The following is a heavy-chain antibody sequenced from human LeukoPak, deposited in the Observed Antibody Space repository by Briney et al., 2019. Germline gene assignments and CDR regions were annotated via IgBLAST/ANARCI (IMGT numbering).Heavy chain of an antibody. J-gene: IGHJ4*02. D-gene: IGHD1-26*01. CDR2: ISYDGSNK. CDR1: GFTFSKYA. V-gene: IGHV3-30*18. Sequence: PGGSLRLSCAASGFTFSKYAFHWVRQAPGKGLEWVAVISYDGSNKYYADSVKGRFTISRDNSKNTLYLQMNSLRAEDTAVYYCAKPSEIVGANYGGYYLDYWGQGTLVTVSS. CDR3: AKPSEIVGANYGGYYLDY.